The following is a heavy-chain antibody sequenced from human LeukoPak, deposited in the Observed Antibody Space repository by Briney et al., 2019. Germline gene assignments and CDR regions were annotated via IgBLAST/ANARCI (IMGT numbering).Heavy chain of an antibody. V-gene: IGHV1-8*02. Sequence: GASVKVSCKASGYTFKNYDINWVRQATGQGLEWMGWMNPNSGNTGFAQKFQDRVSMTRDTSINTAYMELSSLRSEDTAVYYCARDRAYDTLIGSLIDWGQGTLVTVSS. J-gene: IGHJ4*02. D-gene: IGHD3-9*01. CDR1: GYTFKNYD. CDR3: ARDRAYDTLIGSLID. CDR2: MNPNSGNT.